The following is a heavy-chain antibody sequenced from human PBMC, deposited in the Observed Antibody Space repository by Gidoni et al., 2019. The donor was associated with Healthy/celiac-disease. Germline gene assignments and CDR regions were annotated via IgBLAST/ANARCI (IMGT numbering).Heavy chain of an antibody. J-gene: IGHJ6*02. Sequence: EVQLVESGGGLVQPGRSLRLSCTASGFTFGDYAMSWVRQAPGKGLEWVGFIRSKAYGGTTEYAASVKGRFTISRDDSKSIAYLQMNSLKTEDTAVYYCTRDCSGGSCYSFYYYGMDVWGQGTTVTVSS. V-gene: IGHV3-49*04. CDR3: TRDCSGGSCYSFYYYGMDV. D-gene: IGHD2-15*01. CDR1: GFTFGDYA. CDR2: IRSKAYGGTT.